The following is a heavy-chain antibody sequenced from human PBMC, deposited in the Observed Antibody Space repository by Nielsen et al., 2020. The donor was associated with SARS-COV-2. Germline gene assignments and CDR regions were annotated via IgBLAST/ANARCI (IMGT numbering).Heavy chain of an antibody. Sequence: GEFLKISCEGSGYSFSTYWIGWVRQMPGKGLEWMGIIYPGDSDTRYSPSFQGQVTISADKSISTAYLQWSSLKASDTAMYYCARLGLRGAAAGTSWFDPWGQGTPVTVSS. CDR2: IYPGDSDT. CDR1: GYSFSTYW. CDR3: ARLGLRGAAAGTSWFDP. D-gene: IGHD6-13*01. V-gene: IGHV5-51*01. J-gene: IGHJ5*02.